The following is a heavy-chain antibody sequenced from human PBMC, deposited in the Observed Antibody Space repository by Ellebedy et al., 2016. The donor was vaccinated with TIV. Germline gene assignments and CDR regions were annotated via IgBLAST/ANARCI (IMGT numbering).Heavy chain of an antibody. J-gene: IGHJ4*02. CDR1: GFTFSSYW. CDR2: IKQDGSEK. V-gene: IGHV3-7*01. CDR3: GRPWLRLRGGAFGY. Sequence: GESLKISCAASGFTFSSYWMSWVRQAPGKGLEWVANIKQDGSEKYYVDSVKGRFTISRDNAKNSLYLQMNSLRAEDTALYYCGRPWLRLRGGAFGYWGQGTLVTVSS. D-gene: IGHD5-12*01.